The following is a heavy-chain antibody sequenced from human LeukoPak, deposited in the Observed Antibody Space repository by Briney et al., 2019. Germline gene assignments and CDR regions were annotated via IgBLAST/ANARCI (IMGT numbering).Heavy chain of an antibody. Sequence: GRSLRLSCAASGFTFNNCGVHWVRQAPGKGLGWVAVIWYDGSNKYYADSVKGRFTISRDNSKNTLYLQMNSLRAEDTAVYYCAKGLDTAMVTYWGQGTLVTVSS. D-gene: IGHD5-18*01. CDR2: IWYDGSNK. CDR1: GFTFNNCG. CDR3: AKGLDTAMVTY. J-gene: IGHJ4*02. V-gene: IGHV3-33*06.